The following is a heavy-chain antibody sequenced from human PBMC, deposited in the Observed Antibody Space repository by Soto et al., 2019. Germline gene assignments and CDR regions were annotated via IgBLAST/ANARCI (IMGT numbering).Heavy chain of an antibody. J-gene: IGHJ4*02. CDR3: AKDSWYFDL. D-gene: IGHD6-13*01. Sequence: GGSLRLSCATSGFTFSRYWIHWVRQAPGEGLVWVSRISGDGVHTDYAESVKGRFTVSRDIAKSTVSLQMNSLRVEDTGVYYCAKDSWYFDLWSQGSQVTVSS. CDR2: ISGDGVHT. CDR1: GFTFSRYW. V-gene: IGHV3-74*01.